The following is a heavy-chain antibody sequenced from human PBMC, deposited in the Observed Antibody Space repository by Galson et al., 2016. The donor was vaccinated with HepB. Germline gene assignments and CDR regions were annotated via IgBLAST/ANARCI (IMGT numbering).Heavy chain of an antibody. CDR1: GYTFSSYF. Sequence: SVKVSCKASGYTFSSYFMHWVRQAPGQGLEWMGVMNPNGNKISYAQKFESRVTMTRDMSTSTVYMELNSLRSEDTAVYYCVREILGVVYWGQGSLVTVSS. D-gene: IGHD3-3*01. CDR2: MNPNGNKI. CDR3: VREILGVVY. V-gene: IGHV1-46*01. J-gene: IGHJ1*01.